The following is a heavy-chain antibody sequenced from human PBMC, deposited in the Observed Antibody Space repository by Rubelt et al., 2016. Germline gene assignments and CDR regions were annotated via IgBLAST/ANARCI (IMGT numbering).Heavy chain of an antibody. V-gene: IGHV3-23*01. Sequence: EVQLLESGGGLVQPGGSLRLSCAASGFTFRSYAMSWVRQAPGKGLEWVSAISGSGGSTYYADSVKGRFTISRDNSKNTLDLQMNSLRAEDTAVYYCAKVPIRTVTSTFDYWGQGTLVTVSS. CDR2: ISGSGGST. J-gene: IGHJ4*02. CDR3: AKVPIRTVTSTFDY. CDR1: GFTFRSYA. D-gene: IGHD4-17*01.